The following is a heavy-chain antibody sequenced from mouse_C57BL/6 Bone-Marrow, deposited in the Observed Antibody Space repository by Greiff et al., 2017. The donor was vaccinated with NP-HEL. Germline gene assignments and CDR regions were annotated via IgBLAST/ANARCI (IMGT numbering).Heavy chain of an antibody. CDR1: GYTFTSYW. Sequence: VQLQQPGAELVRPGTSVKLSCKASGYTFTSYWMHWVKQRPGQGLEWIGVIDPSDSYTNYNQKSKGKATLTVDTSSSTAYMQLSSLTSEDSAVYYCARSGHYYGSSYDYFDYWGQGTTLTVSS. CDR2: IDPSDSYT. J-gene: IGHJ2*01. V-gene: IGHV1-59*01. CDR3: ARSGHYYGSSYDYFDY. D-gene: IGHD1-1*01.